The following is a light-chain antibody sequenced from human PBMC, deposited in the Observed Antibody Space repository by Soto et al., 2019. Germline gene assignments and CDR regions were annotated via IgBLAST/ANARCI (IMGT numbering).Light chain of an antibody. CDR1: QSISSY. V-gene: IGKV1-39*01. Sequence: DIQMTQSPSSLSASVGDRVTITCRAIQSISSYLNWYQQKPGKAPKLLIYAAYSLQSGVPSRFSGSGSGTDFTLTISSLQPEDFATYYCQQSYSTPVTCGPGTKVDLK. J-gene: IGKJ3*01. CDR2: AAY. CDR3: QQSYSTPVT.